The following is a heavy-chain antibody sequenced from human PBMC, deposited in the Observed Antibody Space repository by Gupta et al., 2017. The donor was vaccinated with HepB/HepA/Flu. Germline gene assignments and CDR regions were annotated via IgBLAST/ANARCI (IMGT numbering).Heavy chain of an antibody. CDR3: ARGQIKVTQTFDY. Sequence: QVQLQQWGAGLLKPSETLSLTCAVYGGSFSGYYWSWIRQPPGKGLEWIGEINHSGSTNYNPSLKSRVTISVDTSKNQFSLKLSSVTAADTAVYYCARGQIKVTQTFDYWGQGTLVTVSS. CDR2: INHSGST. J-gene: IGHJ4*02. CDR1: GGSFSGYY. D-gene: IGHD4-11*01. V-gene: IGHV4-34*01.